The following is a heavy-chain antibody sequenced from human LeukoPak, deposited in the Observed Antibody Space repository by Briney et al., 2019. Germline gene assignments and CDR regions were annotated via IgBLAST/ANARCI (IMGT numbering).Heavy chain of an antibody. Sequence: GGSLRLSCAASGFTFSSYAMSWVRQAPGKGLEWVSAIRGSGGSTYYADSVKGRFTISRDNSKNTLYLQMNSLRAEDTAVYYCARGGPMYYDIDYWGQGTLVTVSS. D-gene: IGHD3-9*01. CDR3: ARGGPMYYDIDY. CDR2: IRGSGGST. V-gene: IGHV3-23*01. J-gene: IGHJ4*02. CDR1: GFTFSSYA.